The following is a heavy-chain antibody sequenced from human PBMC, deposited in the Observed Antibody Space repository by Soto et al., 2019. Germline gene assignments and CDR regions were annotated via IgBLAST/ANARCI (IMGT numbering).Heavy chain of an antibody. V-gene: IGHV3-30*13. Sequence: QVQLVQSGGGVVQPGRSLRLSCAASGFNFNTYFMHWVRQAPGKGLEWVAMIFPNGRDKEYADYVKGRFTISRDNSNSRMYLQMDSMRPEDTAVYYCGRDDEHGRNCDLAYWGQGALVTVSS. CDR3: GRDDEHGRNCDLAY. CDR1: GFNFNTYF. J-gene: IGHJ4*02. CDR2: IFPNGRDK. D-gene: IGHD1-26*01.